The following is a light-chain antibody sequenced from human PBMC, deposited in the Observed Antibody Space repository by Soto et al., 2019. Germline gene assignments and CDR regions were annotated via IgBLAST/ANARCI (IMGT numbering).Light chain of an antibody. CDR3: CSYAGSSTLYV. CDR2: EGN. Sequence: QSVLTRPASVSGSPGQSITISCTGTSSDVGSYNLVSWYQQHPGKAPKLMIYEGNKRPSGVSNRFSGSKSGNTASLTISGLQAEDEAYYYCCSYAGSSTLYVFGTGTKVPVL. V-gene: IGLV2-23*01. CDR1: SSDVGSYNL. J-gene: IGLJ1*01.